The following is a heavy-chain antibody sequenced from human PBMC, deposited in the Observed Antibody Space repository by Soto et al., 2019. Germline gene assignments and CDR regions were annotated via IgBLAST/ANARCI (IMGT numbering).Heavy chain of an antibody. CDR2: IYYNGNT. CDR1: GGSISSHY. CDR3: TSFRGWPTYYCDY. V-gene: IGHV4-59*11. J-gene: IGHJ4*02. Sequence: SETLSLTCTVSGGSISSHYWSWIRQPPGKGLEWIGYIYYNGNTNYNPPLKSRVTMSVDTSKNQFSLKLSSVTAADTAVYYCTSFRGWPTYYCDYWGQGTLVTVSS. D-gene: IGHD3-10*01.